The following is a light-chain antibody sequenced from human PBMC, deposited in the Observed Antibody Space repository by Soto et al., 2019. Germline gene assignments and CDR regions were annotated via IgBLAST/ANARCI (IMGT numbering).Light chain of an antibody. J-gene: IGKJ1*01. CDR2: GAS. CDR1: QNISRS. V-gene: IGKV3-15*01. CDR3: QQYKNGWT. Sequence: EIVMTQSPVTLSVSPGERATLSCRASQNISRSLAWYQQKPGQAPRLLIYGASTRVTGIPARFSGSGSGTEFTLTISSLQSEDFAVYYCQQYKNGWTFGQGTKVDIK.